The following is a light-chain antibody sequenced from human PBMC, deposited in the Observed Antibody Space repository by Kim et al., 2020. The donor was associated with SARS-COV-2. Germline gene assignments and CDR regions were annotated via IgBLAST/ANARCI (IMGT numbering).Light chain of an antibody. CDR1: SSDVGSYNF. J-gene: IGLJ2*01. V-gene: IGLV2-8*01. Sequence: QSVTISCTGTSSDVGSYNFVSWYQQHPGKAPKLMIYEVTKRPSGVPDRFSGSKSGNTASLTVSGLQAEDEADYYCTSYVGRNNYVEIGGGTQLTVL. CDR3: TSYVGRNNYVE. CDR2: EVT.